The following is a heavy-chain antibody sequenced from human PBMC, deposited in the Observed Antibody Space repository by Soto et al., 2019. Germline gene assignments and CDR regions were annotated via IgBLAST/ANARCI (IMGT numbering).Heavy chain of an antibody. V-gene: IGHV3-73*01. CDR1: GFTFSGSA. CDR2: IRSKANSYAT. Sequence: GGSLRLSCAASGFTFSGSAMHWVRQASGKGLEWVGRIRSKANSYATAYAASVKGRFTISRDDSKNTAYLQMNSLKTEDTAVYYCTGHRISPSGYYYYYYMDVWGKGTTVTVSS. CDR3: TGHRISPSGYYYYYYMDV. J-gene: IGHJ6*03. D-gene: IGHD2-15*01.